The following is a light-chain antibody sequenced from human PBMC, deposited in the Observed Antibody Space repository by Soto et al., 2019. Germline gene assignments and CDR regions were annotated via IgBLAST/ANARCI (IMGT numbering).Light chain of an antibody. CDR1: QSVRSNC. V-gene: IGKV3-20*01. CDR2: GAS. Sequence: EIVLTQSPGTLSMSPGESATLSCRASQSVRSNCLAWYQQKPGQAPRLLIYGASNRATGLPDRFSGSGSGTDYTLTISRLETEDFAVYYYQQYDSSPQTFGQGTRLDIE. J-gene: IGKJ5*01. CDR3: QQYDSSPQT.